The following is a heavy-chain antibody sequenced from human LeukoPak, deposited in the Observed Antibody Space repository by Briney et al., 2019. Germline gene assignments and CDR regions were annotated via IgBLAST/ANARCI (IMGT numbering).Heavy chain of an antibody. Sequence: PSETLSLTCAVYGGSFSGYYWSWIRQPPGKGLDWIAEINNSGTTNYNPSLKGRVPISVATSKNQFSLKLSSVTAADTAVYYCASSRGYTSGLWYYYMDVWDKGTTVTVSS. D-gene: IGHD6-25*01. J-gene: IGHJ6*03. CDR2: INNSGTT. CDR1: GGSFSGYY. V-gene: IGHV4-34*01. CDR3: ASSRGYTSGLWYYYMDV.